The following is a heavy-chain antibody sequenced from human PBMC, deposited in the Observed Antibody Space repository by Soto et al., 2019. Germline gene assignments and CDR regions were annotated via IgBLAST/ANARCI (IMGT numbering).Heavy chain of an antibody. CDR3: AKDVQAGVFDY. Sequence: LRRSWAASGFTFSSYAMGGVGQAPGKGLEWVSAISGSGGSTYYADSVKGRFTISRDNSKNTLYLQMNSLRAEDTAVYYCAKDVQAGVFDYWGQGTLVTVSS. CDR2: ISGSGGST. V-gene: IGHV3-23*01. CDR1: GFTFSSYA. J-gene: IGHJ4*02. D-gene: IGHD3-10*01.